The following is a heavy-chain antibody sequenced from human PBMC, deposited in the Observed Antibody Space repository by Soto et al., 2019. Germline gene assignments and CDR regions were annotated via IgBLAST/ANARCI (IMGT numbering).Heavy chain of an antibody. CDR3: AREGGESSDGLYYFDS. V-gene: IGHV4-30-4*01. CDR1: CGSNSSDNY. Sequence: SETLSLPCTVPCGSNSSDNYWSWIRQPPGKGLEWIGHIYYSGNTDYNPSLKSRLAISIDTSKNQFSLKLSSVTAADTAVYFCAREGGESSDGLYYFDSWGQGSLVTVSS. CDR2: IYYSGNT. J-gene: IGHJ4*02. D-gene: IGHD3-16*01.